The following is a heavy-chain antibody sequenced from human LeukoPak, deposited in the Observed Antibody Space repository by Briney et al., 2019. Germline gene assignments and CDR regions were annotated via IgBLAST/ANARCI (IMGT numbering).Heavy chain of an antibody. Sequence: PGGSLRLSCAASGLTVSRNYMTWVRQAPGKGLEWVSVIYDDGRTFYAGSVKSRFTISRDDPKNTLYLQMNSLRAEDTAVYYCAKGHRFCSSGNCNSPVDYWGQGTLVTVSS. CDR1: GLTVSRNY. CDR2: IYDDGRT. D-gene: IGHD2-15*01. J-gene: IGHJ4*02. V-gene: IGHV3-53*01. CDR3: AKGHRFCSSGNCNSPVDY.